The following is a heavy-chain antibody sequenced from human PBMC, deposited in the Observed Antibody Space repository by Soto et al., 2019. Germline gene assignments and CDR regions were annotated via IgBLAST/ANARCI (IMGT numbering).Heavy chain of an antibody. V-gene: IGHV3-33*01. CDR3: ARDRQYGSVYGMDV. CDR2: TGYDGSNK. J-gene: IGHJ6*02. Sequence: QVQLVESGGGVVQPGRALRLSCAASGFTFSSYGMHWVRQAPGKGLEWVAVTGYDGSNKYYADSVKGRFTISRDNSKNTLYLQMNSLRAEDTAVYYCARDRQYGSVYGMDVWGQGTTVNVSS. D-gene: IGHD3-10*01. CDR1: GFTFSSYG.